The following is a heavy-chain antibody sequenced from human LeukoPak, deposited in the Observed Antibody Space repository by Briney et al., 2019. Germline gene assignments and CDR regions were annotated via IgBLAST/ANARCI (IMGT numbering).Heavy chain of an antibody. J-gene: IGHJ4*02. V-gene: IGHV1-18*01. CDR1: GYTFTSYG. CDR3: AGEGLGNCGGDCYFDS. Sequence: ASVKVSCKASGYTFTSYGITWVRQAPGQGLEWMGWISAYNGYTNYAQKLQGRVTMTTDTSTNTAYMKLRSLRYDDSAVYYCAGEGLGNCGGDCYFDSWGQGTLVTVSS. D-gene: IGHD2-21*02. CDR2: ISAYNGYT.